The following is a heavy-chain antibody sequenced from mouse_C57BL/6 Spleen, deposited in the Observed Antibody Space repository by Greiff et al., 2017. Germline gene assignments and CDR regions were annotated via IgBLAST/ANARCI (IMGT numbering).Heavy chain of an antibody. Sequence: QVQLQQSGAELMKPSASVKLSCKSTGYSLTGYWIEWVKQRPGHGLEWIGEIFPGGGSTNYNEKSKGKAPSTADTSSNTAYMLLSSLTTEDSAIYYCASREFYFDYWGQGTTLTVSS. J-gene: IGHJ2*01. V-gene: IGHV1-9*01. CDR2: IFPGGGST. CDR3: ASREFYFDY. D-gene: IGHD3-3*01. CDR1: GYSLTGYW.